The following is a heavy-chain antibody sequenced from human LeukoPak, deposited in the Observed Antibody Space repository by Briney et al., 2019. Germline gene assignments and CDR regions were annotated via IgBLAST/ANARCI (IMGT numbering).Heavy chain of an antibody. J-gene: IGHJ4*02. CDR1: GFTFSSYS. D-gene: IGHD3-22*01. CDR3: APSPYDSSGYYNY. CDR2: IGSSSSYI. V-gene: IGHV3-21*01. Sequence: PGGSLRLSCAASGFTFSSYSMNWVRQAPGKGLEWVSSIGSSSSYIYYADSVKGRFTISRDNAKNSLYLQMNSLRAEDTAVYYCAPSPYDSSGYYNYWGQGTLVTVSS.